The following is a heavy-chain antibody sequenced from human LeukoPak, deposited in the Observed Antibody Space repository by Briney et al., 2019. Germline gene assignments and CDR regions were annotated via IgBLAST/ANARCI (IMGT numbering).Heavy chain of an antibody. CDR1: GGSISSSSYY. CDR2: IYYSGST. V-gene: IGHV4-39*07. D-gene: IGHD6-13*01. J-gene: IGHJ5*02. CDR3: ARDEIASAEKNWFDP. Sequence: SETLSLTCTVSGGSISSSSYYWGWIRQPPGKGLEWIGSIYYSGSTYYNPSLKSRVTISVDTSKNQFSLKLSSVTAADTAVYYCARDEIASAEKNWFDPWGQETLVTVSS.